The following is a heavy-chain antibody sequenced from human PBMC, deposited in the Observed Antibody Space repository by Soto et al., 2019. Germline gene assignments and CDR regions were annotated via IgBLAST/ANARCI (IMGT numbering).Heavy chain of an antibody. CDR3: ARDTDSYGFDY. CDR1: GFTFSSYG. CDR2: IWYDGSNK. D-gene: IGHD5-18*01. J-gene: IGHJ4*02. Sequence: QVQLVESGGGVVQPGRSLRLSCAASGFTFSSYGMHWVRQAPGKGLEWVAVIWYDGSNKYYADSVKGRFTISRDNSKNTLYLQMNSLRAEDTAVYYRARDTDSYGFDYWGQGTLVTVSS. V-gene: IGHV3-33*01.